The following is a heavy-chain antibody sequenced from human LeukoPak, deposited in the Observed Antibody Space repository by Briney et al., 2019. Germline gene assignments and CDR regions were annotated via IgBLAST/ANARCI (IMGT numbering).Heavy chain of an antibody. J-gene: IGHJ4*02. V-gene: IGHV1-69*13. CDR1: GDPLRLYA. D-gene: IGHD4-17*01. CDR3: STRDYGDYRNGDY. CDR2: NITICGRA. Sequence: RASVKVSCRACGDPLRLYAISGVPHPPAQALEWMGGNITICGRAKYAQKFQGRITIPADESTSTAYMELSSLRSEDTAVDYCSTRDYGDYRNGDYWGQGTLVTVSS.